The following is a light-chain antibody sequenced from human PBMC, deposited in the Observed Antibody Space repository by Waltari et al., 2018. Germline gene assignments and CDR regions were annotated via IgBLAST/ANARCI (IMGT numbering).Light chain of an antibody. J-gene: IGLJ7*01. V-gene: IGLV1-51*02. Sequence: QSVLTQPPSVSAAPGQRVTISCSGGSSNIGNNYVSWYRQFPGTAPKLLFYEEDELPSGMPGRVSGSKSGTSATLDITGLQAGDEADYYCGTWDSSLSGAVFGGGTHLTVL. CDR3: GTWDSSLSGAV. CDR2: EED. CDR1: SSNIGNNY.